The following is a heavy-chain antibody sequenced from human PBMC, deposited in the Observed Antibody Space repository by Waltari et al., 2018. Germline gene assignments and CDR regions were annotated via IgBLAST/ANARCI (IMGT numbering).Heavy chain of an antibody. J-gene: IGHJ4*02. CDR1: GYSISSGYY. D-gene: IGHD2-15*01. CDR2: IYQSGST. CDR3: ARVVGGDYFDY. V-gene: IGHV4-38-2*02. Sequence: QVQLQESGPGLVKPSETLSLTCTVSGYSISSGYYWGWIRQPPGKGLEWIGRIYQSGSTYYNPSLKSRVTISVDTSKNQFSLKLSSVTAADTAVYYCARVVGGDYFDYWGQGTLVTVSS.